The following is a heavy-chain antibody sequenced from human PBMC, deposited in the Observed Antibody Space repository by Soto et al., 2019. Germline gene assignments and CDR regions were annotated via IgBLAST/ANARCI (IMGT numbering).Heavy chain of an antibody. D-gene: IGHD6-13*01. CDR3: AKSISWLDGGSRYFDY. V-gene: IGHV1-46*01. J-gene: IGHJ4*02. CDR2: INPSGGGT. Sequence: GASVKVSCKASGYTFTSYYIHWVRQAPGQGLEWMGIINPSGGGTSGGSTTYAQKFQGRVTMTRDTSTSTVYMELSTLKSDDTAVYYCAKSISWLDGGSRYFDYWGQGSLVTVSS. CDR1: GYTFTSYY.